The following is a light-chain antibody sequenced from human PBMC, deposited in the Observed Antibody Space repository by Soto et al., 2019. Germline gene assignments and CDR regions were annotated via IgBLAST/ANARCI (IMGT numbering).Light chain of an antibody. CDR1: QGVSTY. CDR2: AAS. CDR3: QQYYIFPLA. Sequence: VLWITQSPSLLSASTGDRVTITCRTSQGVSTYVAWYQQKPGKPPKPLIYAASTLHSGVPARFSGSGSGTDFTLTISGLQSEDFATYYCQQYYIFPLAFGGGTKVDIK. J-gene: IGKJ4*01. V-gene: IGKV1D-8*01.